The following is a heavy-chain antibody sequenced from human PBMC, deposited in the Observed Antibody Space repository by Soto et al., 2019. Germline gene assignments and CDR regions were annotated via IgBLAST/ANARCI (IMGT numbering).Heavy chain of an antibody. Sequence: GGPLRLCCAVSGFTLGRDWMSWVREAPGKGEEWVGYIKKDRSQKDYVDSVKGRFTITRDNAKNSLYLQMNSLRDEDTAVYYCATYHPFDYWGQGTLVTVSS. J-gene: IGHJ4*02. CDR3: ATYHPFDY. V-gene: IGHV3-7*03. D-gene: IGHD2-2*01. CDR1: GFTLGRDW. CDR2: IKKDRSQK.